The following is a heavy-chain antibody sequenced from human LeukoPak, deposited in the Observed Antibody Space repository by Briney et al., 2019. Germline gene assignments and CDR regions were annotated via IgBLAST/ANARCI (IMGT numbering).Heavy chain of an antibody. D-gene: IGHD6-19*01. J-gene: IGHJ4*02. CDR1: GGSVSSGSYY. V-gene: IGHV4-61*01. CDR3: ARGLRDSSGWYPGMGFQDY. Sequence: SETLSLTCTVSGGSVSSGSYYWSWIRQPPGKGLEWIGYIYYSGSTNYNPSLKSRVTISVDTSKNQFSLKLSSVTAADTAVYYCARGLRDSSGWYPGMGFQDYWGQGTLVTVSS. CDR2: IYYSGST.